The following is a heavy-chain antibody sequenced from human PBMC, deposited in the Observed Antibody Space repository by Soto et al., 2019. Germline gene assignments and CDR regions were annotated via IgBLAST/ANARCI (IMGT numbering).Heavy chain of an antibody. CDR1: GGSVSSGSYY. J-gene: IGHJ6*02. D-gene: IGHD6-19*01. V-gene: IGHV4-61*01. CDR3: ARGIEGWYQGRYYYGMDV. Sequence: QVQLQESGPGLVKPSETLSLTCTVSGGSVSSGSYYWSWIRQPPGKGLDWIGYIYYSGSTNYNPSLKGRVTLSVDTSKDQFSLKLISVTAADTAVYYWARGIEGWYQGRYYYGMDVWGRGTTVTVSS. CDR2: IYYSGST.